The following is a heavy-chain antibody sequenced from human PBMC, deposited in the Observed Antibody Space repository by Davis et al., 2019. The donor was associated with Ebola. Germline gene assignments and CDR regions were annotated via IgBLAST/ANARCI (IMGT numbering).Heavy chain of an antibody. J-gene: IGHJ5*02. CDR2: VYGGGST. CDR1: GGSMDSYY. D-gene: IGHD2-2*01. V-gene: IGHV4-4*07. Sequence: SETLSLTCIVSGGSMDSYYWSWIRQPAGRGLEWIGRVYGGGSTSYNPSLESRVTMSVDRSKNQFSLNLKSVTAFDSAIYYCARAVGPCSTSSCLTWFGPWGQGIVVTVSS. CDR3: ARAVGPCSTSSCLTWFGP.